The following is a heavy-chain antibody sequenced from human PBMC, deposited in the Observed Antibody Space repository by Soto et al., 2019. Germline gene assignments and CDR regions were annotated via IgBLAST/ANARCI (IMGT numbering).Heavy chain of an antibody. Sequence: SETLSLTCTVSGGSISSYYWSWIRQPPGKGLEWIGYIYYSGSTNYNPSLKSRVTISVDTSKNQFSLKLSSVTAADTAVYYCSRVHGDCFDYRGQGTLVPVSS. D-gene: IGHD4-17*01. CDR1: GGSISSYY. V-gene: IGHV4-59*01. CDR3: SRVHGDCFDY. CDR2: IYYSGST. J-gene: IGHJ4*02.